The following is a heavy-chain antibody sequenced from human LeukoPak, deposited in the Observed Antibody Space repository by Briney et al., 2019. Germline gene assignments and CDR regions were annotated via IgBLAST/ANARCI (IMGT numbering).Heavy chain of an antibody. CDR3: LTDRKSYDWNDYRFHY. Sequence: GGSLRLSCAASRFTFSSYWMNWVRRAPGKGLEWVGNINHDGSETNYVDSVKGRFTISRDNAKDSLYLQMNSLRVEDTAVYYCLTDRKSYDWNDYRFHYWGQGALVTVSS. D-gene: IGHD3-3*01. CDR2: INHDGSET. J-gene: IGHJ4*01. CDR1: RFTFSSYW. V-gene: IGHV3-7*01.